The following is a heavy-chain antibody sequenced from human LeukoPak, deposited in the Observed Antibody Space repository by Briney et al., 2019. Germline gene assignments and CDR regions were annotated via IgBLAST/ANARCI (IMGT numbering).Heavy chain of an antibody. D-gene: IGHD4-11*01. J-gene: IGHJ4*02. CDR3: AREEVNSNYFG. CDR1: GFTFSSYW. CDR2: INSDGSST. V-gene: IGHV3-74*01. Sequence: GGSLRLSCAASGFTFSSYWMHWVRQAPGKGLVWVSRINSDGSSTSYADSVKGRFTISRDNAKNTLYLQMNSLRAEDTAVYYCAREEVNSNYFGWGQGTLVIVSS.